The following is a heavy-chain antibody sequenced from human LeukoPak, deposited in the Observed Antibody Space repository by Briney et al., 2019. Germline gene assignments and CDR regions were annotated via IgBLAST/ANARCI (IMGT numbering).Heavy chain of an antibody. J-gene: IGHJ4*02. CDR3: ARADSSWYYFDY. D-gene: IGHD6-13*01. CDR2: ISSSSSYI. CDR1: GFTFSSYS. V-gene: IGHV3-21*04. Sequence: GGSLRLSCAASGFTFSSYSMNWVRQAPGKGLEWVSSISSSSSYIYYADSVKGRFTISRDNSKNTLHLQMNSLRAEDTAVYYCARADSSWYYFDYWGQGTLVTVSS.